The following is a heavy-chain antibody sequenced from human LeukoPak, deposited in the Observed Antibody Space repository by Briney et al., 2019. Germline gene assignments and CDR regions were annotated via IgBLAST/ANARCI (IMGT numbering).Heavy chain of an antibody. J-gene: IGHJ4*02. Sequence: GGSLRLSCAASGFTFSSYAMHWVRQAPGKGLEWVAAISYDGSNKYYADSVKGRFTISRDNSKNTLYLQMNSLRAEDTAVYYCARDKDGVITRYFDYWGQGTLVTVSS. D-gene: IGHD3-22*01. CDR1: GFTFSSYA. V-gene: IGHV3-30-3*01. CDR3: ARDKDGVITRYFDY. CDR2: ISYDGSNK.